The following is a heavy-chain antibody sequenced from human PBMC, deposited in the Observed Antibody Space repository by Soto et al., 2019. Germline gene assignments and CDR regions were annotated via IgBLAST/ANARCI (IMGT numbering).Heavy chain of an antibody. CDR2: ITSSSGHI. Sequence: LRLSCEASGFTLTTYTMNWVRQASGKGLEWVSSITSSSGHIYYADSVKGRFTISRDNARNSLYLQMNSLRAEDTAVYYCVRERGLSSFYGMDVWGQGTTVTVSS. CDR1: GFTLTTYT. J-gene: IGHJ6*02. V-gene: IGHV3-21*01. CDR3: VRERGLSSFYGMDV. D-gene: IGHD3-10*01.